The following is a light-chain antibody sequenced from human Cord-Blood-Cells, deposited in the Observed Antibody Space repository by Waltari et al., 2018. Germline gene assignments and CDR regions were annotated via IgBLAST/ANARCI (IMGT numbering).Light chain of an antibody. CDR3: QQYDNLFT. CDR1: QDISNY. V-gene: IGKV1-33*01. Sequence: DIQMTQLPSSLPASVGHRVSITCQASQDISNYLNWYQQKPGKAPKLLIYDASNLETGVPSRFSGSGSGTDFTFTISSLQPEDIATYYCQQYDNLFTFGPGTKVDIK. J-gene: IGKJ3*01. CDR2: DAS.